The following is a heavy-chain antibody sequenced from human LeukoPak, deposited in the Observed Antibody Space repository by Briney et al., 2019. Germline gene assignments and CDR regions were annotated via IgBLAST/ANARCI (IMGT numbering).Heavy chain of an antibody. CDR1: GGSISSYY. V-gene: IGHV4-59*01. D-gene: IGHD3-3*01. Sequence: SETLSLTCTVSGGSISSYYWSWIRQPPGKGLEWIGYIYYSGSTNYNPSLKSRVTISVDTSKNQFSLKLSSVTAADTAVYYCASTSGYYDYYYGMDVWGQGTMVTVSS. J-gene: IGHJ6*02. CDR3: ASTSGYYDYYYGMDV. CDR2: IYYSGST.